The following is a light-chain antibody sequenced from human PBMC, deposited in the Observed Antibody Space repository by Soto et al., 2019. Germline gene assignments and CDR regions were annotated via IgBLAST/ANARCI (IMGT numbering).Light chain of an antibody. Sequence: QSVLTQPASVSVSPGQSITISCTGTSSDVGGYNYVSWYQQHPGKAPKLMIYDVSNRPSGVSNRFSGSKSGNTASLTISGLQAEDEADYYCSSYTTSTTRVFGGGTKVTV. CDR1: SSDVGGYNY. V-gene: IGLV2-14*01. CDR3: SSYTTSTTRV. J-gene: IGLJ2*01. CDR2: DVS.